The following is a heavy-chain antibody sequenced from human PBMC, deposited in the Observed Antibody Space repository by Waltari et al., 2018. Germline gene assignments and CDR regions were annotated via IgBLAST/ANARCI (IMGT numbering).Heavy chain of an antibody. D-gene: IGHD2-21*02. CDR1: GYSISSGYF. CDR3: ARAHGGNSERAFDI. J-gene: IGHJ3*02. Sequence: QVQLQESGPGLVKPSETLSLTCAVSGYSISSGYFWGWIRQPPGKGLEWFGTIYHSGRTYYNPSLKSRVTISVDTSKNQFSLKLSSVTAADTAVYYCARAHGGNSERAFDIWGQGTMVIVSS. CDR2: IYHSGRT. V-gene: IGHV4-38-2*01.